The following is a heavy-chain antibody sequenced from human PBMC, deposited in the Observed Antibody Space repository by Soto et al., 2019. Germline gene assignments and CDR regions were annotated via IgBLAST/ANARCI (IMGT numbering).Heavy chain of an antibody. J-gene: IGHJ5*02. CDR3: ARDRRQSSTTINWFDP. V-gene: IGHV3-30-3*01. CDR2: ISYDGSNK. Sequence: GGSLRLSCAASGFTFSSYAMHWVRQAPGKGLEWVAVISYDGSNKYYADSVKGRFTISRDNSKNTLYLQMNSLRAEDTAVYYCARDRRQSSTTINWFDPWGQGTLVTVSS. CDR1: GFTFSSYA. D-gene: IGHD2-2*01.